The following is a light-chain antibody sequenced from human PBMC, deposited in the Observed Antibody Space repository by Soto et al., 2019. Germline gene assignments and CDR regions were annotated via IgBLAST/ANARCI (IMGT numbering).Light chain of an antibody. Sequence: DIQMTQSPSSLSASVGDRVTITCRASQSISSSLNWYQQKPGKAPKLLIYAASNLQSGVPSRFRVSGSGTDYTITIRSLQPEDFESYYCQNSYSIPTFGQGIKVEIK. V-gene: IGKV1-39*01. CDR1: QSISSS. J-gene: IGKJ1*01. CDR2: AAS. CDR3: QNSYSIPT.